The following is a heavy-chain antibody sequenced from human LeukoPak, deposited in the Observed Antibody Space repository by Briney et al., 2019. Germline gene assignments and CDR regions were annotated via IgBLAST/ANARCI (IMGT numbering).Heavy chain of an antibody. Sequence: SETLSLTCAVSGDSISGGNSHGSWIPRPAGEGVEWIGRIEACGSPNYNPPLESPVTISVDTSQNQFALNWTSVTAADTAVYSCARTTSWFHLDYWGQGTLVAVSS. CDR1: GDSISGGNSH. V-gene: IGHV4-61*02. CDR3: ARTTSWFHLDY. J-gene: IGHJ4*02. CDR2: IEACGSP. D-gene: IGHD3-10*01.